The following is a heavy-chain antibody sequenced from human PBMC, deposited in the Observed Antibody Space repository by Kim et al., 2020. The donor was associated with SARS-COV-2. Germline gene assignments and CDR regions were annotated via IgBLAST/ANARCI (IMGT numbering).Heavy chain of an antibody. V-gene: IGHV3-73*01. Sequence: GGSLRLSCAASGFTFSGSAMHWVRQASGKGLEWVGRIRSKANSYATAYAASVKGRFTISRDDSKNTAYLQMNSLKTEDTAVYYCIVPSEQQLAPIVHWGQGTLDTVSS. CDR1: GFTFSGSA. D-gene: IGHD6-13*01. J-gene: IGHJ4*02. CDR2: IRSKANSYAT. CDR3: IVPSEQQLAPIVH.